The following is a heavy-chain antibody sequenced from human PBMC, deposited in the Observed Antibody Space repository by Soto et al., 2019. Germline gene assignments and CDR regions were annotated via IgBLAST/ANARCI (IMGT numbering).Heavy chain of an antibody. CDR1: GFSLRPYGEG. D-gene: IGHD6-6*01. V-gene: IGHV2-5*01. CDR3: THSRGVAARPVEY. J-gene: IGHJ4*02. CDR2: IYWNDDK. Sequence: SGPTLVNPTQTLTLTCTFSGFSLRPYGEGVGWIRQHPGKALAWLALIYWNDDKRYRPSLKSRLTVTKDTSRNQVVLTMTNMDPVDTATYYGTHSRGVAARPVEYWGQGALVTVSS.